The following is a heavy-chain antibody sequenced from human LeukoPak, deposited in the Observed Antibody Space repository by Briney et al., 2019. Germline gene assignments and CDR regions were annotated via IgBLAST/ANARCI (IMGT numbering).Heavy chain of an antibody. Sequence: QSGGSLRLSCAASGFTFSNYGMHWVRQAPGKGLEVVALISFDGSQKYYPDSVKGRFTISPDNSKSTVYLQLNSLSVADAAVSYCVRAYSSASGRCFDYCGLGKVVTVSS. CDR2: ISFDGSQK. V-gene: IGHV3-33*01. J-gene: IGHJ4*02. D-gene: IGHD6-6*01. CDR3: VRAYSSASGRCFDY. CDR1: GFTFSNYG.